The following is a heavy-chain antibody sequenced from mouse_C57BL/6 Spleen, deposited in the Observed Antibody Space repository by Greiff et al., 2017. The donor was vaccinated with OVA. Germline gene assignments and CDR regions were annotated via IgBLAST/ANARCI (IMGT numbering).Heavy chain of an antibody. V-gene: IGHV2-3*01. Sequence: VKVVESGPGLVAPSQSLSITCTVSGFALTSYGVSWVRQPPGKGLEWLGVIWGDGSTNYHSALISRLSISKDNSKSQVFLKLNSLQTDDTATYYCAKQGNPYYSNYEGFDYWGQGTTLTVSS. D-gene: IGHD2-5*01. CDR1: GFALTSYG. J-gene: IGHJ2*01. CDR2: IWGDGST. CDR3: AKQGNPYYSNYEGFDY.